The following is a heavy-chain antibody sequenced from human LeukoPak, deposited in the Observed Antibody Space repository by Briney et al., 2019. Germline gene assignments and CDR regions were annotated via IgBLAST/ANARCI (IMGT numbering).Heavy chain of an antibody. J-gene: IGHJ4*02. V-gene: IGHV1-2*02. CDR2: INPNSGST. CDR1: GYTFTGYY. D-gene: IGHD6-6*01. Sequence: ASVKVSCKASGYTFTGYYMHWVRQAPGQGLEWMGWINPNSGSTNYAQKFQGRVTMTTDTSISTAYMELSRLRSDDTAVYYCAKMKASIAARRSLDYWGQGTLVTVSS. CDR3: AKMKASIAARRSLDY.